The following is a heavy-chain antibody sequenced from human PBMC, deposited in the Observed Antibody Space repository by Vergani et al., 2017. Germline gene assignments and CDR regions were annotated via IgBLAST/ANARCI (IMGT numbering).Heavy chain of an antibody. Sequence: QVQLVESGGGVVQPGRSLRLSCAASGFTFSSYGMHWVRQAPGKGLEWVAVISYDGSNKYYADSVKGRFTISRDNSKNTLYLQMNSLKTEDTAVYYCTTSPFGYNFDYWGQGTLVTVSS. CDR2: ISYDGSNK. D-gene: IGHD5-24*01. CDR3: TTSPFGYNFDY. J-gene: IGHJ4*02. V-gene: IGHV3-30*03. CDR1: GFTFSSYG.